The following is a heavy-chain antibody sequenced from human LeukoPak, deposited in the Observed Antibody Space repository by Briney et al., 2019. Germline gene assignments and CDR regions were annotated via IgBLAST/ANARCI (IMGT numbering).Heavy chain of an antibody. CDR1: GFTFSSYW. CDR3: AREFDSYGYGCFDY. CDR2: IWYDGSNK. V-gene: IGHV3-33*08. D-gene: IGHD5-18*01. J-gene: IGHJ4*02. Sequence: GGSLRLSCAASGFTFSSYWMSWVRQAPGKGLEWVAVIWYDGSNKYYADSVKGRFTISRDNSKNTLYLQMNSLRAEDTAVYYCAREFDSYGYGCFDYWGQGTLVTVSS.